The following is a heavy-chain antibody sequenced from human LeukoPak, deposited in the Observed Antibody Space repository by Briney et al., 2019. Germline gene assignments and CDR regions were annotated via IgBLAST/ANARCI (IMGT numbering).Heavy chain of an antibody. V-gene: IGHV1-2*06. J-gene: IGHJ5*02. CDR3: ARDPSFLNWFDP. CDR2: INPNSGGT. D-gene: IGHD2/OR15-2a*01. Sequence: ASVKVSCKASGYTFTGYYMHWVRQAPGQGLEWMGRINPNSGGTNYEQKFQGRVTMTRDTSISTAYMELSRLRSDDTAVYYCARDPSFLNWFDPWGQGTLVTVSS. CDR1: GYTFTGYY.